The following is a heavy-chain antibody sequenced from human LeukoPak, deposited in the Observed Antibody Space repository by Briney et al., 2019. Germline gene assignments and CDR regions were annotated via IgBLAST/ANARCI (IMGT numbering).Heavy chain of an antibody. V-gene: IGHV3-23*01. Sequence: PGGSLRLSCAASGFTFRNYGMSWVRQAPGKGLEWVSGISSSGGSTYYADSVKGRFTISRGNSKNTLYLQMNSLRAEDTAVYYCAKDRLYCSGGSCYSYFDYWGQGTLVTVSS. J-gene: IGHJ4*02. D-gene: IGHD2-15*01. CDR3: AKDRLYCSGGSCYSYFDY. CDR1: GFTFRNYG. CDR2: ISSSGGST.